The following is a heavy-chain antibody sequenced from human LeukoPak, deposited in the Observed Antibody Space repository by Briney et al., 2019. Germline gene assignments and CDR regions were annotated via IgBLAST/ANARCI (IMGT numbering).Heavy chain of an antibody. V-gene: IGHV1-18*01. CDR3: ARDLWNFYDSSGYYSDFES. CDR2: IGGYAHNS. D-gene: IGHD3-22*01. Sequence: ASVKVSCKTSGYPFISFGISWVRQAPAQGLEWMGRIGGYAHNSNYVQRTLQDRVTMTTDTSTSTVYLELRSLRPEDTAVYYCARDLWNFYDSSGYYSDFESWDQGTLVTVSA. J-gene: IGHJ5*01. CDR1: GYPFISFG.